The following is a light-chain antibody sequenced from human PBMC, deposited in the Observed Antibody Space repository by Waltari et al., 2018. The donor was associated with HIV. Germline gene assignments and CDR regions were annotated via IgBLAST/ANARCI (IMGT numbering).Light chain of an antibody. V-gene: IGKV3-20*01. CDR3: QLVFT. CDR1: QSPGSNY. Sequence: IVLTQSPGTLSLSTGERVTLSCRASQSPGSNYLAWYQQKPGQAPRLLIYGASNRATGIPDRFSGSGSGTDFTLTISRLEPEDFAVYYCQLVFTFGPGTKVDI. CDR2: GAS. J-gene: IGKJ3*01.